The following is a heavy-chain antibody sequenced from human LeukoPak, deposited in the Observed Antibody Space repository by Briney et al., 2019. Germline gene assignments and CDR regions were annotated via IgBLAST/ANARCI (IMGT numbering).Heavy chain of an antibody. D-gene: IGHD5-18*01. V-gene: IGHV3-33*01. CDR2: IWYDGSNK. CDR1: GFTFSSYG. CDR3: ARPDTTLAKSTFYFDY. J-gene: IGHJ4*02. Sequence: PGGSLRLSCAASGFTFSSYGMHWVRQAPGKGLEWVAVIWYDGSNKYYADSVKGQFTISRDNSKNTLYLQMNSLRAEDTAVYSCARPDTTLAKSTFYFDYWGQGTLVTVSS.